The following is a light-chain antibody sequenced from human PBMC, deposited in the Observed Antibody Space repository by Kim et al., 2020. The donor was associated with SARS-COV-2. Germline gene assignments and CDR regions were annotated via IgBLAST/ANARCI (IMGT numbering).Light chain of an antibody. J-gene: IGKJ1*01. CDR1: HSVSSSY. V-gene: IGKV3-20*01. CDR3: QQYRSSPT. CDR2: GAS. Sequence: LWPGERATLSGRASHSVSSSYLAWYQQKPAQAPRLLIYGASSRATGIPDRFSGSGSGTDFTLTISRLEPEDFAVYYCQQYRSSPTFGQGTKVDIK.